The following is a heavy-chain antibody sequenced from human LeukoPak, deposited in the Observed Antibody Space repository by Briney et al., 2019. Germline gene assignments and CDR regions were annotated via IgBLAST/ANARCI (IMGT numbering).Heavy chain of an antibody. Sequence: ASVKVSCKASGYTFTSYGISWVRQAPGQGLEWMGWISAYNGNTNYAQKLQGRVTMTTDTSTSTAYMELRSLRSDDTAVYYCARDQSPPNIVVVPAARAAFDIWGQGTMVTVSS. CDR2: ISAYNGNT. V-gene: IGHV1-18*01. CDR1: GYTFTSYG. J-gene: IGHJ3*02. D-gene: IGHD2-2*01. CDR3: ARDQSPPNIVVVPAARAAFDI.